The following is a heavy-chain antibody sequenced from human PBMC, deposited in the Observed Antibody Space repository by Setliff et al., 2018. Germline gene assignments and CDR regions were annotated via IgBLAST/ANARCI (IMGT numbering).Heavy chain of an antibody. CDR2: IYPGDSDT. CDR3: ARPGYCSSTSCSGAFDI. J-gene: IGHJ3*02. D-gene: IGHD2-2*01. V-gene: IGHV5-51*01. Sequence: GESLKISCKGSGYSVTSYWIGWVRQMPGKGLEWMGIIYPGDSDTRYSPSFQGQVTISADKSISTAYLQWSSLKASDTAMYYCARPGYCSSTSCSGAFDIWGQGTMVTVSS. CDR1: GYSVTSYW.